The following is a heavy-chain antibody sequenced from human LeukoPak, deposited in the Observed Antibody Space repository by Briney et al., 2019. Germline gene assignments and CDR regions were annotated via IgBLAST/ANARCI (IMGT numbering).Heavy chain of an antibody. J-gene: IGHJ4*02. V-gene: IGHV4-34*01. Sequence: PSETLSLTCAVYGGSFSGYYWSWIRQPPGKGLEWIGEINHSGSTNYNPSLKSRVTISVDTSKNQFSLKLSSVTAADTAVYYCARVRTIIAAVDYWGQGTLVTVSS. CDR3: ARVRTIIAAVDY. CDR1: GGSFSGYY. D-gene: IGHD6-13*01. CDR2: INHSGST.